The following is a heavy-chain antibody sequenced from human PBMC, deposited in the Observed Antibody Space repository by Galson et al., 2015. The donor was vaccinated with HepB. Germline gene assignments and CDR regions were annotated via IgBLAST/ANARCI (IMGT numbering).Heavy chain of an antibody. CDR2: INPSGGST. D-gene: IGHD3-22*01. J-gene: IGHJ4*02. Sequence: SVKVSCKAAGDTFTSYYMHCVPQAPGQGLEWMGIINPSGGSTSYAQKFQGRVTMTRDTSTSTVHMELSSLRSEDTAVYYCARTGGGIYYDSRAPFDYWGQGTLVTVSS. CDR1: GDTFTSYY. CDR3: ARTGGGIYYDSRAPFDY. V-gene: IGHV1-46*01.